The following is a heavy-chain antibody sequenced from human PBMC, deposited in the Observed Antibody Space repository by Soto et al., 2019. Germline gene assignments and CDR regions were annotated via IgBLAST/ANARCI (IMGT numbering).Heavy chain of an antibody. CDR2: IGTASDT. CDR1: GFTFSSYD. Sequence: EVQLVESGGGLVQPGGSLRLSCAASGFTFSSYDMHWVRQATGKGLEWVSAIGTASDTYYPDSVKGRFTISRENAKNSLYLQMNSLRAGDTAVYYCARAVVSCSGGSCHNWFDPWGQEPWSPSPQ. V-gene: IGHV3-13*01. D-gene: IGHD2-15*01. J-gene: IGHJ5*02. CDR3: ARAVVSCSGGSCHNWFDP.